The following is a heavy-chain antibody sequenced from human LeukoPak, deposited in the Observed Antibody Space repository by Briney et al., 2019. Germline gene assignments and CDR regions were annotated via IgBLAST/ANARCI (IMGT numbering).Heavy chain of an antibody. Sequence: SETLSLTCTVSGYSISSGYYWGWIRQPPGKGLEWIGSIYHSGSTYYNPSLKSRVTISVDTSKNQFSLKLSSVTAADTAVYYCAREGDFVLLWFGVWGKGTTVTVSS. D-gene: IGHD3-10*01. J-gene: IGHJ6*04. CDR3: AREGDFVLLWFGV. CDR1: GYSISSGYY. CDR2: IYHSGST. V-gene: IGHV4-38-2*02.